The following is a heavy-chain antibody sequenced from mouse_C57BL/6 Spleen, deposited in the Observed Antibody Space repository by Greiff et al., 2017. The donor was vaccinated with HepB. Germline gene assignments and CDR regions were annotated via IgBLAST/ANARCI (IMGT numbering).Heavy chain of an antibody. CDR2: INPSSGYT. Sequence: QVQLKQSGAELAKPGASVKLSCKASGYTFTSYWMHWVKQRPGQGLEWIGYINPSSGYTKYNQKFKDKATLTADKYSSTAYMQLSSLTDEDSAFYEWSRSPIRYDDDDPSYWGQGTLVTVSA. V-gene: IGHV1-7*01. CDR3: SRSPIRYDDDDPSY. D-gene: IGHD2-4*01. CDR1: GYTFTSYW. J-gene: IGHJ3*01.